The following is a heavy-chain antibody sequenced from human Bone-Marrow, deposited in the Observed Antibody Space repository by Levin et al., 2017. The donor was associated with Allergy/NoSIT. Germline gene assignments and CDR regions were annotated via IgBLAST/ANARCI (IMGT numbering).Heavy chain of an antibody. V-gene: IGHV4-59*08. D-gene: IGHD3-16*01. J-gene: IGHJ6*02. CDR3: GGSYYYYDGMDV. Sequence: KPSETLSLTCTVSGGSISSYYWSWIRQPPGKGLEWIGYIYYSGSTNYNPSLKSRVTISIDTPKNQFSLKLSSVTAADTAVYYCGGSYYYYDGMDVWGQGTTVTVSS. CDR2: IYYSGST. CDR1: GGSISSYY.